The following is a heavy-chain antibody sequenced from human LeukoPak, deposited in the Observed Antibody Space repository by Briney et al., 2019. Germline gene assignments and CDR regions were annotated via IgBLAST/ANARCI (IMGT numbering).Heavy chain of an antibody. J-gene: IGHJ3*02. Sequence: SETLSLTCTVSGGSISSYYWSWIRQPPGKGLEWIGYIYYSGSTNYNPSLKSRVTISVDTSKNQFSLKPSSVTAADTAVYYCARRKRWRVWDAFDIWGQGTMVTVSS. CDR2: IYYSGST. V-gene: IGHV4-59*08. CDR1: GGSISSYY. D-gene: IGHD3-3*01. CDR3: ARRKRWRVWDAFDI.